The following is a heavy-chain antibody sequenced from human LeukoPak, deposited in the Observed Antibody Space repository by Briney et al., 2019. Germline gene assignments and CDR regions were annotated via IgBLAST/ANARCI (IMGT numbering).Heavy chain of an antibody. CDR3: ARDEHHLVQGYYFDY. J-gene: IGHJ4*02. D-gene: IGHD6-13*01. CDR2: INRDGTGT. Sequence: GGSLRLSCAPSGFIFSDYWFHWVRQTPGQGLVWVAAINRDGTGTSHADSVRGRFTVSRDNAKNSLYLQMDSLRAEDTALYYCARDEHHLVQGYYFDYWGQGTLVTVSS. V-gene: IGHV3-74*01. CDR1: GFIFSDYW.